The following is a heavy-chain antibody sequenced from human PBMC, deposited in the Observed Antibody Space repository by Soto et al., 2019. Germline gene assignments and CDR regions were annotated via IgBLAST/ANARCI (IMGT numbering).Heavy chain of an antibody. J-gene: IGHJ4*02. CDR2: VYHTGRT. V-gene: IGHV4-61*01. D-gene: IGHD3-3*01. CDR3: ARAFASFDF. CDR1: GGSFKSGSYS. Sequence: PSETLSLTCTVSGGSFKSGSYSWSWIRQPPGKGPEWIGYVYHTGRTSYNPSLKSRVSISMDTSKNQFSLNLDSVTAADTAVYFCARAFASFDFWGQGTLVTVSS.